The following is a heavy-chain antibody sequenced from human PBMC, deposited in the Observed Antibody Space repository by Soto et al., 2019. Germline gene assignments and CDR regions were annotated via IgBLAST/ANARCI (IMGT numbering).Heavy chain of an antibody. D-gene: IGHD5-12*01. CDR2: INPNGGVT. Sequence: QVQMVQSGAEVKKPGASVTVSCRSSGDTFNDYYIHWVRQAPGQGHEWMGWINPNGGVTKYAQKFQGWVTMTRDTSIRTGYMQLSRLRSDDTAVYYCARESGGATATLDYYYFYMDVWGTGTTVTVSS. CDR3: ARESGGATATLDYYYFYMDV. J-gene: IGHJ6*03. V-gene: IGHV1-2*04. CDR1: GDTFNDYY.